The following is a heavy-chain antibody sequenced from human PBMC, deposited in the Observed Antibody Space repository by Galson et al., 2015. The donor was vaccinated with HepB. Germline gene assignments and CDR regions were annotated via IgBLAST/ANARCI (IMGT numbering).Heavy chain of an antibody. J-gene: IGHJ6*02. CDR3: ARLIAAAGTFDYYYGMDV. CDR1: GYTFTSYG. Sequence: SVKVSCKASGYTFTSYGISWVRQAPGQGLEWMGWISAYNGNTNYAQKLQGRVTMTTDTSTSTAYMELRSLRSDDTAVYYCARLIAAAGTFDYYYGMDVWGQGTTVTVSS. V-gene: IGHV1-18*01. D-gene: IGHD6-13*01. CDR2: ISAYNGNT.